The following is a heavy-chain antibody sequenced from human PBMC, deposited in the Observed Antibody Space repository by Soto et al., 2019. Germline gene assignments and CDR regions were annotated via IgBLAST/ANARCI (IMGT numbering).Heavy chain of an antibody. CDR3: ARGLGAAGTSPLAFDY. CDR1: GYSFTSYW. J-gene: IGHJ4*02. D-gene: IGHD1-7*01. V-gene: IGHV5-10-1*01. Sequence: PGESLKISCKGSGYSFTSYWISWVRQMPGKGLEWMGRIDPSDSYTNYSPSFQGHVTISADKSISTAYLQWSSLKASDTAMYYCARGLGAAGTSPLAFDYWGEGTLVTVSS. CDR2: IDPSDSYT.